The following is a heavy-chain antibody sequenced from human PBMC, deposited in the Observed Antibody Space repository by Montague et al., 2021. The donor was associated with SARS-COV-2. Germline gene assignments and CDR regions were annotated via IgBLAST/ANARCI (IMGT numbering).Heavy chain of an antibody. Sequence: SETLSLTCTVSGGSISSYYWSWIRQPPGKGLEWIGYIYYSGSTNYNPSLKSRVTISVDTSKNQFSLKLSSVTAADTAVYYCARDRRGWVQRYYYMDVGGKGTAVTVSS. CDR3: ARDRRGWVQRYYYMDV. D-gene: IGHD1-1*01. CDR2: IYYSGST. J-gene: IGHJ6*03. CDR1: GGSISSYY. V-gene: IGHV4-59*13.